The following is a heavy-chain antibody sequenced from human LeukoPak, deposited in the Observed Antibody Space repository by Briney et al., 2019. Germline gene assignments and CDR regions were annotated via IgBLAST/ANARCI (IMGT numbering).Heavy chain of an antibody. V-gene: IGHV1-2*02. CDR2: INPNSGGT. D-gene: IGHD3-16*01. CDR1: GYTFTSYY. J-gene: IGHJ4*02. CDR3: ARGGDRRGTALDYFDY. Sequence: ASVKVPCKASGYTFTSYYMHWVRQAPGQVLEWMGWINPNSGGTNYAQKFQGRVTLTRDTSISTAYMELSRLTSDDTAVYCCARGGDRRGTALDYFDYWGQGTLVTVSS.